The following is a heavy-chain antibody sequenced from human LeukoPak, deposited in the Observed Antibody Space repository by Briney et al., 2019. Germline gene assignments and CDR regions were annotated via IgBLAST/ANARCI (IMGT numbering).Heavy chain of an antibody. D-gene: IGHD3-10*01. CDR3: ARQIYLDANYHGSGSYHLFDY. CDR1: GFSFISYY. V-gene: IGHV1-46*01. CDR2: INSSGAST. Sequence: ASVKVSCKASGFSFISYYMHWVRQAPGQGLEWMAIINSSGASTSYAQKFQGRVTMTRDASTSTVYMELSSLRSEDTAVYYCARQIYLDANYHGSGSYHLFDYWGQGTLVTVSS. J-gene: IGHJ4*02.